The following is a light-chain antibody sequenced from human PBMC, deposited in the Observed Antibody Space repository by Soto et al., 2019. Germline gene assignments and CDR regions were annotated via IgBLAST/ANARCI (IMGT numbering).Light chain of an antibody. CDR3: QQYGTLPHT. Sequence: EIVLTQSPGTLSLSPGERATLSCRASQSVNSNYLAWYQQKPGQVPRPLIYGPSIRAAGVPARLSGSGSGTDFTLTISRLEPEDYAVYYCQQYGTLPHTFGQGTKLEIK. CDR2: GPS. CDR1: QSVNSNY. V-gene: IGKV3-20*01. J-gene: IGKJ2*01.